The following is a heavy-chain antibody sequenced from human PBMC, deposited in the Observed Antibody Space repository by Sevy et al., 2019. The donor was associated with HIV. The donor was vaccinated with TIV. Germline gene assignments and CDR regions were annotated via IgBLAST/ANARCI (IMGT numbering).Heavy chain of an antibody. Sequence: SETLSLTCTVSGGSISSYYWNWIRQPPEKGLEWIGYIYYSGSTNYNPSLKSRVTISVVTSKNQFSLKLSSVTAADTAVYYCASSGYDNFIDYWGQGTLVTVSS. J-gene: IGHJ4*02. CDR3: ASSGYDNFIDY. D-gene: IGHD5-12*01. CDR1: GGSISSYY. V-gene: IGHV4-59*01. CDR2: IYYSGST.